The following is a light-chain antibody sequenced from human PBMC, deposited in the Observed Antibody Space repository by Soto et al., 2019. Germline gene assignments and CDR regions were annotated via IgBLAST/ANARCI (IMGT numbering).Light chain of an antibody. CDR1: QSVSSNY. J-gene: IGKJ1*01. Sequence: EIVLTQSPRTLSLSPGERATLSCRASQSVSSNYLAWYQQKPGQAPRLLIYGTSSRATGVPDRFSGSGSGTDFTLTISRLEPEDFAVYYCQQYNTSPWTFGQGTKWIS. V-gene: IGKV3-20*01. CDR2: GTS. CDR3: QQYNTSPWT.